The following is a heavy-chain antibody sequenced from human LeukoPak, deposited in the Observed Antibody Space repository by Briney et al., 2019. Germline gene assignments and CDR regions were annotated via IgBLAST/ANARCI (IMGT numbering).Heavy chain of an antibody. CDR1: GFSFSSYA. CDR2: ISGSGGST. Sequence: GGSLRLSCAASGFSFSSYAMSWVRQAPGKGLEWVSAISGSGGSTYYADSVKGRFTISRDNSKNTLYLQMNSLRAEDTAVYYCAKDAEMATITSGDYWGQGTLVTVSS. CDR3: AKDAEMATITSGDY. J-gene: IGHJ4*02. D-gene: IGHD5-12*01. V-gene: IGHV3-23*01.